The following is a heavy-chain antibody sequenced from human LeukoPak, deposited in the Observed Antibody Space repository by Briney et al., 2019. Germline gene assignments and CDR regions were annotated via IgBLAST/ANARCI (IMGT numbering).Heavy chain of an antibody. Sequence: GGSLRLSCAASGFTFSTYAMNWVRQAPGKGLEWVSYISSSSNTIYYADSVQGRFTISRDNADNSLYLQMNSLRAEDTAVYYCARDGYDFWSGYPTTVDFWGQGTLVTVSS. CDR2: ISSSSNTI. J-gene: IGHJ4*02. D-gene: IGHD3-3*01. V-gene: IGHV3-48*01. CDR1: GFTFSTYA. CDR3: ARDGYDFWSGYPTTVDF.